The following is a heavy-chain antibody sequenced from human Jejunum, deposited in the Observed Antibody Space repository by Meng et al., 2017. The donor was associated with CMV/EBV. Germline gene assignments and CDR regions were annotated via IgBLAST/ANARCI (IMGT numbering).Heavy chain of an antibody. CDR3: ARANDIATSGSVFDN. V-gene: IGHV3-23*01. CDR1: GFPFRISA. Sequence: SGFPFRISALRWVRQAPGRGLEWVSGISGSGSPKYYGDSVKGRFTISRDNSKNTIYLQMNSLRDEDTAVYYCARANDIATSGSVFDNWGQGTLVTVSS. D-gene: IGHD6-13*01. J-gene: IGHJ4*02. CDR2: ISGSGSPK.